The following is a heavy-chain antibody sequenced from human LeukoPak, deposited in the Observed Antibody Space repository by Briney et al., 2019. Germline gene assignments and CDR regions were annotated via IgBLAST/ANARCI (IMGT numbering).Heavy chain of an antibody. CDR3: ARGVEPLAANTLAY. D-gene: IGHD1-14*01. V-gene: IGHV3-53*01. Sequence: GGSLRLSCAASGFTLITNDMTWVRQAPGKGLEWVSVLYSDGNTKYADSVQGRFTISRDNSKNTLYLEMNSLSLDDAAVYYCARGVEPLAANTLAYWGQGTLVTVSS. CDR1: GFTLITND. CDR2: LYSDGNT. J-gene: IGHJ4*02.